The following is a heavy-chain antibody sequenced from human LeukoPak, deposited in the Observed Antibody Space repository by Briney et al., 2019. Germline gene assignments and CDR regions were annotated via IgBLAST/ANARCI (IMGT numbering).Heavy chain of an antibody. CDR1: DGSINSGSYY. D-gene: IGHD3-16*01. CDR3: ARPRLGP. Sequence: SETLSLTCSVSDGSINSGSYYWAWIRQPPGKGLEWIGSIYYSGSTYYNPSLKSRVTISVDTSQNQFSLKLSSVTAADTAVYYCARPRLGPWGQGTLVTVSS. V-gene: IGHV4-39*01. CDR2: IYYSGST. J-gene: IGHJ5*02.